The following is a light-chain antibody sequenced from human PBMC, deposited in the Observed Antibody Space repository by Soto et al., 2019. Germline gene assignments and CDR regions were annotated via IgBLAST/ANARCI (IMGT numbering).Light chain of an antibody. Sequence: DIQMTQSPSTLSASVGDRVTITCRASQTINNKLAWYQKTKGKAPKLLIYDGYTLESGVPARFSGSGSGTDFTLTISRLEPEDFEVYYCQQRSNWPITFGQGTRLEIK. CDR3: QQRSNWPIT. J-gene: IGKJ5*01. CDR1: QTINNK. CDR2: DGY. V-gene: IGKV1-5*01.